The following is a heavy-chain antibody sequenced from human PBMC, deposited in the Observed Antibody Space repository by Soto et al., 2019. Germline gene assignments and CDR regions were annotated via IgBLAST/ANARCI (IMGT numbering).Heavy chain of an antibody. CDR1: GFTFSSYA. CDR3: ARGGKLRYFDWSCDAFDI. D-gene: IGHD3-9*01. V-gene: IGHV3-64*02. J-gene: IGHJ3*02. Sequence: GGSLRLSCAASGFTFSSYAMHWVRQAPGKGLEYVSAISSNGGSTYYADSVKGRFTISRDNSKNTLYLQMGSLRAEDMAVYYCARGGKLRYFDWSCDAFDIWGQGTMVTVSS. CDR2: ISSNGGST.